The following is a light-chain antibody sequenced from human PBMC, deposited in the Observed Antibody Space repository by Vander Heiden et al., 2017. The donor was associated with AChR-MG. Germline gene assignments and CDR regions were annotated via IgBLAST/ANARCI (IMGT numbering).Light chain of an antibody. Sequence: SFELTQPPSVSVSPGQTARITCPADALPNQYSYWYQQKPGQAPVLVIFKDTERPSGIPERFSGSSSGTTVTLTISGVQAEDEADYYCQSADTAGTLAVFGGGTKLTVL. CDR3: QSADTAGTLAV. V-gene: IGLV3-25*03. J-gene: IGLJ2*01. CDR1: ALPNQY. CDR2: KDT.